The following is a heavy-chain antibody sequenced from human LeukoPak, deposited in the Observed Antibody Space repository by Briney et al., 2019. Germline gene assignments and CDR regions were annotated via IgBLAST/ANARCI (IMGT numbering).Heavy chain of an antibody. CDR2: ISGSGGST. CDR3: AKEFSSSSYYYYGMDV. Sequence: SGGSLRLSCAASGFTFSSYAMSWVRQAPGKGPEWVSAISGSGGSTYYADSVKGRFTISRDNSKNTLYLQMNSLRAEDTAVYYCAKEFSSSSYYYYGMDVWGQGTTVTVS. D-gene: IGHD6-6*01. V-gene: IGHV3-23*01. CDR1: GFTFSSYA. J-gene: IGHJ6*02.